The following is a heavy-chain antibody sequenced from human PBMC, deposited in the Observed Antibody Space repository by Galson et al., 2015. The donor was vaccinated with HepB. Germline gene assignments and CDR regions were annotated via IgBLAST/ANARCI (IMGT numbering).Heavy chain of an antibody. CDR3: ARPDSGYDDAFDI. J-gene: IGHJ3*02. CDR2: ISYDGSNK. V-gene: IGHV3-30-3*01. CDR1: GFTFSSYA. Sequence: SLRLSCAASGFTFSSYAMHWVRQAPGKGLEWVAVISYDGSNKYYADSVKGRFTISRDNSKNTLYLQMNSLRAEDTAVYYCARPDSGYDDAFDIWGQGTMVTVSS. D-gene: IGHD5-12*01.